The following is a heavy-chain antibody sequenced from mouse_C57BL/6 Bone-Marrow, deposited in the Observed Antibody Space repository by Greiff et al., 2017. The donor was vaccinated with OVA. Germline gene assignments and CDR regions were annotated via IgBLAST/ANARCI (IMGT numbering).Heavy chain of an antibody. J-gene: IGHJ4*01. CDR2: ISSGGDYI. D-gene: IGHD2-1*01. Sequence: EVMLVESGEGLVKPGGSLKLSCAASGFTFSSYAMSWVRQTPEKRLEWVAYISSGGDYIYYADTVKGRFTISRDNAKNTLFLQMTSLRSEDTAMYYCARLGGNYVYYAMDYWGQGTSVTVSS. CDR3: ARLGGNYVYYAMDY. V-gene: IGHV5S21*01. CDR1: GFTFSSYA.